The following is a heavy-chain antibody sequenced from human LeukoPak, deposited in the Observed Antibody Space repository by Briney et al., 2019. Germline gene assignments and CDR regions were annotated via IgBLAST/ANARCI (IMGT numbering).Heavy chain of an antibody. Sequence: ASVKVSCKVSGYTLTELPMHWVRQAPGQGLEWMGCMKSNNGHTGYAQKFQGRVTMTRDTSISTAYMELSSLTFEDTAVYYCARGPPNWGMVGYWGQGTLVTVSS. CDR2: MKSNNGHT. CDR3: ARGPPNWGMVGY. J-gene: IGHJ4*02. V-gene: IGHV1-8*01. D-gene: IGHD7-27*01. CDR1: GYTLTELP.